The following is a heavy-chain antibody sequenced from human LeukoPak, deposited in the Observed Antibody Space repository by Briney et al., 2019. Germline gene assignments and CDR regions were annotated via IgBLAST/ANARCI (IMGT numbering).Heavy chain of an antibody. CDR1: GYTFTSYG. V-gene: IGHV1-18*01. Sequence: GASVKVSCKASGYTFTSYGISWVRQAPGQGLEWMGWISAYNGNTNYAQKLQGRVTMTTDTSTSTAHMELRSLRSDDTAVYYCARAFSSGIAVAGTGYYFDYWGQGTLVTVSS. CDR3: ARAFSSGIAVAGTGYYFDY. D-gene: IGHD6-19*01. J-gene: IGHJ4*02. CDR2: ISAYNGNT.